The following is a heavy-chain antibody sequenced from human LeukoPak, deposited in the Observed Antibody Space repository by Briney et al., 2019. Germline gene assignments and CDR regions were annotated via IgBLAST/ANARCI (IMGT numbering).Heavy chain of an antibody. CDR2: INHSGST. D-gene: IGHD2-2*02. CDR1: GGSFSGYY. Sequence: PSETLSLTCAVYGGSFSGYYWSWIRQPPGKGLEWIGEINHSGSTNYNPSLKSRVTISVDTSKNQFSLKLSSVTAADTAVYYCARTHIVVVPAAIPVPSYYGMDVCGQGTTVTVSS. V-gene: IGHV4-34*01. J-gene: IGHJ6*02. CDR3: ARTHIVVVPAAIPVPSYYGMDV.